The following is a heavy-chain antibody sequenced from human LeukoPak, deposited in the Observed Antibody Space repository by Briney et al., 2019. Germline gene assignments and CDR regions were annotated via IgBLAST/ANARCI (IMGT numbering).Heavy chain of an antibody. V-gene: IGHV3-21*01. CDR2: ISSSSSYI. J-gene: IGHJ4*02. Sequence: GGSLRLSCAASGFTFYTYSMNWVRQAPGKGLEWVSSISSSSSYIYYADSVKGRFTISRDNAKNSLYLQMNSLRAEDTAVYYCARDQSGYDSYFDYWGQGTLVTVSS. D-gene: IGHD5-12*01. CDR1: GFTFYTYS. CDR3: ARDQSGYDSYFDY.